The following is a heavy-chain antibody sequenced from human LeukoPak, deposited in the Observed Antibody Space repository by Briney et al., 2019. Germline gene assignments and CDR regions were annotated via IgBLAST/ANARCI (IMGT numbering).Heavy chain of an antibody. CDR1: GYTFTSYG. Sequence: ASVKVSCKASGYTFTSYGISWVRQAPGQGLEWMGWISAYNGNTNYAQKLQGRVTMTTDTPTSTAYMELRSLRSDDTAVYYCASSSGGFYYYYGMDVWGQGTTVTVSS. J-gene: IGHJ6*02. D-gene: IGHD6-19*01. CDR3: ASSSGGFYYYYGMDV. V-gene: IGHV1-18*01. CDR2: ISAYNGNT.